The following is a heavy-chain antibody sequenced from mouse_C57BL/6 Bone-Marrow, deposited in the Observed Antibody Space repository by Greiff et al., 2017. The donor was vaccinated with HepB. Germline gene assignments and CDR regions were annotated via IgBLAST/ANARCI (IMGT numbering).Heavy chain of an antibody. CDR3: TGGLRGGGPYAMDY. CDR2: IDPETGGT. Sequence: VQLQQSGAELVRPGASVTLSCKASGYTFTDYEMHWVKQTPVHGLEWIGAIDPETGGTAYNQKFKGKAILTADKSSSTAYMELRSLTSEDSAVYCCTGGLRGGGPYAMDYWGQGTSVTVSS. CDR1: GYTFTDYE. D-gene: IGHD3-1*01. V-gene: IGHV1-15*01. J-gene: IGHJ4*01.